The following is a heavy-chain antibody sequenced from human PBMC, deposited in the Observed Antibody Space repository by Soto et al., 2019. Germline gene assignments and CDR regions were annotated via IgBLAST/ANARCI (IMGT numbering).Heavy chain of an antibody. J-gene: IGHJ4*02. CDR2: ISSSSRSI. V-gene: IGHV3-48*01. CDR1: GFTFSSYS. Sequence: EVQLVESGGGLVQPGGSLRLSCAASGFTFSSYSMNWVRQAPGKGLEWVSYISSSSRSIYYADSVKGRFTISRDNAKNSLYLQMNSLRAGETAVYFCTRGQITMVRGPLDYWGQGTLVTVSS. D-gene: IGHD3-10*01. CDR3: TRGQITMVRGPLDY.